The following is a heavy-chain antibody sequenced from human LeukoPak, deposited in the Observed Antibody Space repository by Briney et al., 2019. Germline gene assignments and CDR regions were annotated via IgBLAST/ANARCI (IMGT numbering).Heavy chain of an antibody. V-gene: IGHV3-30*02. J-gene: IGHJ4*02. CDR3: AKWGPDPIDY. Sequence: GGSLRLSCAASGFTFSSYWMSWVRQAPGKGLEWVAFIRYDGSNKYYADSVKGRFTISRDNSKNTLYLQMNSLRAEDTAVYYCAKWGPDPIDYWGQGTLVTVSS. CDR2: IRYDGSNK. D-gene: IGHD3-16*01. CDR1: GFTFSSYW.